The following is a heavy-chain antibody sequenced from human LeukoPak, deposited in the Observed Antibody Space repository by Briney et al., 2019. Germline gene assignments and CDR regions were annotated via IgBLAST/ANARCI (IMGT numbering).Heavy chain of an antibody. Sequence: GGSLRLSCTASGFTFGDYAMNWVRQAPGKGLEWVANIKEDGSEKYYVDSVKGRFTISRDNAKNSLYLQMNSLRAEDTALYYCAREGEGYFDYWGQGTLVTVSS. CDR1: GFTFGDYA. D-gene: IGHD3-16*01. CDR3: AREGEGYFDY. V-gene: IGHV3-7*01. CDR2: IKEDGSEK. J-gene: IGHJ4*02.